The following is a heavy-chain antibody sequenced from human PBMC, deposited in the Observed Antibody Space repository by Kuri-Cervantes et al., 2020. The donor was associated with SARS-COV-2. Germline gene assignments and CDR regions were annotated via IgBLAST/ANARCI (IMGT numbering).Heavy chain of an antibody. CDR2: INHSGSV. Sequence: GSLRLSCAVYGESFSDHYWTWIRQPPGKGLEWIGEINHSGSVNYNPSLKSRVTISVDRSKNQFSLKLSSVTAADTAVYYCARKTRITMIVVVMVPYYYYYMDVWGKGTTVTVSS. D-gene: IGHD3-22*01. CDR1: GESFSDHY. CDR3: ARKTRITMIVVVMVPYYYYYMDV. J-gene: IGHJ6*03. V-gene: IGHV4-34*01.